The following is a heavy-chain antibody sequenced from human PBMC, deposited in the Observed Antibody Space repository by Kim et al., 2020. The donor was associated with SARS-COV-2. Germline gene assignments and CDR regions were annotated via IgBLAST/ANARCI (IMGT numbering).Heavy chain of an antibody. CDR3: ARDPTEYYYDSSVFLYYLCY. CDR1: GFTFSSYA. CDR2: ISYDGSNK. D-gene: IGHD3-22*01. V-gene: IGHV3-30-3*01. J-gene: IGHJ4*02. Sequence: GGSLRLSCAASGFTFSSYAMHWVRQAPGKGLEWVAVISYDGSNKYYADSVKGRFTISRDNSKNTLYLQMNSLRAEDTAVYYCARDPTEYYYDSSVFLYYLCYWGEGTLGTVSS.